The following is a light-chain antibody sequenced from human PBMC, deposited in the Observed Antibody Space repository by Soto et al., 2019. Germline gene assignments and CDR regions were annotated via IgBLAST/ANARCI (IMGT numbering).Light chain of an antibody. CDR3: QQRSNWPLALT. CDR1: QSVSNY. J-gene: IGKJ4*01. V-gene: IGKV3-11*01. CDR2: DAS. Sequence: EIVLTQSPATLSLSPGERATLSCRASQSVSNYLAWYQQKPGQAPRLLIYDASNRATGIPARFRGSGSGTDFTLTSSSLEPEDFAVYYCQQRSNWPLALTFGGGTKVEIK.